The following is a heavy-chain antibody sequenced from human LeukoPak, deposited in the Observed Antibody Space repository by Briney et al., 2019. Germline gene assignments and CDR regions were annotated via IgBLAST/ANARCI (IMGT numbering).Heavy chain of an antibody. Sequence: SETLSLTCTVSGGSISSYYWGWIRQPPGKGLEWIGSIYYSGSTSYNPSLKSRVTISVATSKNQFSLRLSSVTAADTAVYFCARGRVSSSTWYSTYYYYFYMDVWGKGTTVTVSS. CDR3: ARGRVSSSTWYSTYYYYFYMDV. CDR2: IYYSGST. V-gene: IGHV4-39*07. CDR1: GGSISSYY. D-gene: IGHD1-1*01. J-gene: IGHJ6*03.